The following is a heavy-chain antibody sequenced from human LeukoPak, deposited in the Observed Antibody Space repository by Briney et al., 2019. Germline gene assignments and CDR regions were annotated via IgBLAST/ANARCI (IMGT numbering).Heavy chain of an antibody. CDR1: GYTFTGYY. Sequence: ASVKVSCKASGYTFTGYYMHWVRQAPGQGLEWMGWINPNSGGTNYAQKLQGRVTMTRDTSISTAYMELSRLRSDDTAVYYCASNVLLWFGEFDYWGQGTLVTVSS. D-gene: IGHD3-10*01. CDR3: ASNVLLWFGEFDY. CDR2: INPNSGGT. V-gene: IGHV1-2*02. J-gene: IGHJ4*02.